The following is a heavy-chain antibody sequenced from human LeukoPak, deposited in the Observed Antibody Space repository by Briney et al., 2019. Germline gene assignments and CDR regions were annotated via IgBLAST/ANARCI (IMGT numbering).Heavy chain of an antibody. CDR1: GGSISSYY. J-gene: IGHJ4*02. D-gene: IGHD6-19*01. CDR3: ASTQQWLAFDY. V-gene: IGHV4-59*01. CDR2: FYHSGST. Sequence: SGALFLTCTASGGSISSYYWSWIRQPPGKGLEWIGCFYHSGSTNYNPSLKSRVTTSVHKPKNQFSLRLSSVAAAGTAVYYCASTQQWLAFDYWGQEILVTVS.